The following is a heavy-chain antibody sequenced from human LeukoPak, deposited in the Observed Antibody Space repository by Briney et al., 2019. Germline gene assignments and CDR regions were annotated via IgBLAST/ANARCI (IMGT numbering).Heavy chain of an antibody. J-gene: IGHJ3*02. Sequence: GGSLRLSCAASGFTFSDYYMNWVRQAPGKGLEWISYISASGTLTHYADSVEGRFTISRDNAKNSLYLQMNSLRSEDTAVYYCARPHCGGDCYEAGDAFDIWGQGTMVTVSS. D-gene: IGHD2-21*02. CDR1: GFTFSDYY. CDR3: ARPHCGGDCYEAGDAFDI. CDR2: ISASGTLT. V-gene: IGHV3-11*03.